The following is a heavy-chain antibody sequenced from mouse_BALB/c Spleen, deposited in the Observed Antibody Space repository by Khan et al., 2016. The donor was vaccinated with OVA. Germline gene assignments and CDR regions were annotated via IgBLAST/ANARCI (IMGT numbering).Heavy chain of an antibody. CDR1: GYTFTSYT. J-gene: IGHJ3*01. Sequence: QVQLQQSGAELARPGASVKMSCKASGYTFTSYTIHWIKLRPGQGLEWIGYINPSNNYTNYNQKFKDKATLTAEKSSTTAYMQLSSLTSDDSAVDNCVIDGAYYRNDGWFAYWGQGTLVTVSA. CDR3: VIDGAYYRNDGWFAY. V-gene: IGHV1-4*01. D-gene: IGHD2-14*01. CDR2: INPSNNYT.